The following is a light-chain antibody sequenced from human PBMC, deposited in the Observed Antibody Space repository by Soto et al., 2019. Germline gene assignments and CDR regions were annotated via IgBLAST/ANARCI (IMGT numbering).Light chain of an antibody. J-gene: IGKJ4*01. Sequence: IVMTQSPATLSVSPGERATLSCRASQSVRNNLAWYQHKPGQAPRLLIYGASTRATGIPARFGGSGSGTEFTLTISSLQSEDFAVYYCQHYNNWPASLTFGGGTKVEIK. CDR1: QSVRNN. CDR2: GAS. V-gene: IGKV3-15*01. CDR3: QHYNNWPASLT.